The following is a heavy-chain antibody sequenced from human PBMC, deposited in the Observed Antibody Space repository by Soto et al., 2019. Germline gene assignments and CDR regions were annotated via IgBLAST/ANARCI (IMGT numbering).Heavy chain of an antibody. J-gene: IGHJ3*02. CDR1: GFTFSDYY. D-gene: IGHD6-13*01. CDR2: ISSSGSTI. Sequence: GGSLRLSCAASGFTFSDYYMSWIRQAPGKGLEWVSYISSSGSTIYYADSVKGRFTISRDNAKNSLYLQMNSLRAEDTAVYYCARDQGYSSSWSYDAFDIWGQGTMVTVSS. CDR3: ARDQGYSSSWSYDAFDI. V-gene: IGHV3-11*01.